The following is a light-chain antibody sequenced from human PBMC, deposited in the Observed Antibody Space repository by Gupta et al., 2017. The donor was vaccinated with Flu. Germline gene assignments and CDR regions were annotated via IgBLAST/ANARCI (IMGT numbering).Light chain of an antibody. CDR1: QGISSY. Sequence: PSFLSASVGDRVTITCRASQGISSYLAWYQQKAGKAPKLLLYAASILQSGVPSRFSGSGSGTEFTLTISSLQPEDFATFYCQQFYGSPLTFGGGTXVEIK. V-gene: IGKV1-9*01. CDR3: QQFYGSPLT. J-gene: IGKJ4*01. CDR2: AAS.